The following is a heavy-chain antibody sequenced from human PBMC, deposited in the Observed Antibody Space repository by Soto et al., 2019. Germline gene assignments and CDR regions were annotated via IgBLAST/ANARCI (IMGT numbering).Heavy chain of an antibody. D-gene: IGHD3-22*01. V-gene: IGHV4-59*01. CDR3: ARFSPPRKSYDSNPGWFDP. CDR2: VSSTGST. CDR1: GGSLNSYD. Sequence: SETLSLTCTVSGGSLNSYDWTWIRQSPGKGLEWIGYVSSTGSTNYNPSLKSRLTMSLDTSTNEVSLSLTSVTAADAAVYFCARFSPPRKSYDSNPGWFDPWGQRIMVTVSS. J-gene: IGHJ5*02.